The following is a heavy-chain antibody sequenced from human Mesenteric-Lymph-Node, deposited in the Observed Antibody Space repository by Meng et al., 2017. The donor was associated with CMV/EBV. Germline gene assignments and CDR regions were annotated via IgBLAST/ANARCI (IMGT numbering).Heavy chain of an antibody. CDR1: GFTFSSYW. J-gene: IGHJ4*02. CDR3: ARDLFDSSGTPLLFDY. D-gene: IGHD3-22*01. V-gene: IGHV3-74*01. Sequence: GGSLRLSCAASGFTFSSYWMHWVRQAPGKGLVWVSRINSDGTSTNYADSVKGRFTISRDNSKNTLYLQMNSLRAEDTAVYYCARDLFDSSGTPLLFDYWGQGTLVTVSS. CDR2: INSDGTST.